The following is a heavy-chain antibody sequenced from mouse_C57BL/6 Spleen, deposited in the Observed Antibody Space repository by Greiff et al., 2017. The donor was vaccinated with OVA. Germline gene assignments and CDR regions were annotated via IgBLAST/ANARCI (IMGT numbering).Heavy chain of an antibody. CDR2: IYPGDGDT. CDR1: GYAFSSSW. D-gene: IGHD4-1*01. J-gene: IGHJ4*01. CDR3: ARRLTGLYYYAMDY. V-gene: IGHV1-82*01. Sequence: VQLQQSGPELVKPGASVKISCKASGYAFSSSWMNWVKQRPGKGLEWIGRIYPGDGDTNYNGKFKGKATLTADKSSSTAYMQLSSLTSEDSAVYFCARRLTGLYYYAMDYWGQGTSVTVSS.